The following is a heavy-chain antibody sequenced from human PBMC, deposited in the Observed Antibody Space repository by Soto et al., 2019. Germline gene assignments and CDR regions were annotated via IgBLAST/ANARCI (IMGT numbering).Heavy chain of an antibody. D-gene: IGHD1-26*01. J-gene: IGHJ6*02. Sequence: QVQLVESGGGVVQPGRSLRLSCAASGFTFSSYAMHWVRQAPGKGLEWVAVISYDGSNKYYADSVKGRFTISRDNSKNTLYLQMNGVRAEDTAVYYCARDASGSRDYYYGMDVWGQGTTVTVSS. CDR3: ARDASGSRDYYYGMDV. CDR1: GFTFSSYA. CDR2: ISYDGSNK. V-gene: IGHV3-30-3*01.